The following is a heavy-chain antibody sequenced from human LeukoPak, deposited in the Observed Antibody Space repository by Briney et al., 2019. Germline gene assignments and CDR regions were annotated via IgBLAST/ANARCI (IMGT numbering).Heavy chain of an antibody. CDR1: GGSISSSSYY. CDR3: ARHGIAAAGADY. D-gene: IGHD6-13*01. CDR2: IYYSGST. V-gene: IGHV4-39*01. Sequence: PSETLSLTCTVSGGSISSSSYYWGWIRQPPGKGLEWIGSIYYSGSTYYNPSLKSRVAISVDTSKNQFSLKLSSVTAADTAVYYCARHGIAAAGADYWGQGTLVTVSS. J-gene: IGHJ4*02.